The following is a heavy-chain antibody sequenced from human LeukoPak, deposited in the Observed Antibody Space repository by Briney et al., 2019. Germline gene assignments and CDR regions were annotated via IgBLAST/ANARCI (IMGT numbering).Heavy chain of an antibody. CDR3: ARESAVGYGSFDY. CDR1: GFTFGAYY. D-gene: IGHD6-19*01. J-gene: IGHJ4*02. Sequence: TGGSLRLSRAASGFTFGAYYMSWVRQAPGKGLEWVANIRGDGRETFYADSLRGRFSIFRDNARNSVSLQMNSLSAEDTGVYYCARESAVGYGSFDYWGQGTLVTVSS. V-gene: IGHV3-7*03. CDR2: IRGDGRET.